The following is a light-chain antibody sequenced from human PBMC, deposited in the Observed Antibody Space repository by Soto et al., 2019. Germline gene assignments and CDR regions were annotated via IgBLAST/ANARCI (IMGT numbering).Light chain of an antibody. J-gene: IGKJ3*01. V-gene: IGKV3-20*01. Sequence: EIVLTQSPGTLSLSPGERATLSCRASQSVGNNYLAWYQQKPGQAPRLLINGASSRATGIPDRFSGSGSGTDFTITISRLEPEDFAVYYCQQYGDSPIFTFGPGTKVDIK. CDR2: GAS. CDR1: QSVGNNY. CDR3: QQYGDSPIFT.